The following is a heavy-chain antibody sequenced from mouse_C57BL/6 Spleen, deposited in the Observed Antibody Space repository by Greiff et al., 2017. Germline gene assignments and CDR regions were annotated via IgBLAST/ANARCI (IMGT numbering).Heavy chain of an antibody. CDR1: GFTFSSYA. D-gene: IGHD2-4*01. V-gene: IGHV5-4*01. Sequence: DVQLVESGGGLVKPGGSLKLSCAASGFTFSSYAMSWVRQTPEKRLEWVATISDGGSYTYYPDNVKGRFTMSRDNAKNNLYLQMSHLKSEDTAMYYCAREGYDYDAWFAYWGQGTLVTVSA. CDR2: ISDGGSYT. J-gene: IGHJ3*01. CDR3: AREGYDYDAWFAY.